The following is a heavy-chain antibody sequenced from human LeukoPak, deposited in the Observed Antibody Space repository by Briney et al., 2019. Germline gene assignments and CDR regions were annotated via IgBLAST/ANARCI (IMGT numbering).Heavy chain of an antibody. Sequence: ASETLSLTCTVSGGSISSGSYYWSWNRQPAGKGLEWIGRIYTSGSTNYNPSLKSRVTISVDTSKNQFSLKLSSVTAADTAVYYCAREGIAVAGSAFDIWAKGQWSPSLQ. V-gene: IGHV4-61*02. CDR2: IYTSGST. CDR3: AREGIAVAGSAFDI. CDR1: GGSISSGSYY. D-gene: IGHD6-19*01. J-gene: IGHJ3*02.